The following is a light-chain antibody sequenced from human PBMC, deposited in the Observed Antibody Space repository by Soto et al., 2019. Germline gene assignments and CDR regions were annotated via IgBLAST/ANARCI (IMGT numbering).Light chain of an antibody. CDR2: AAS. CDR1: QSISTY. J-gene: IGKJ1*01. Sequence: DIQMTQSPSSLSASVGDRVTITCRASQSISTYLNWYQQKPGKAPKLLIYAASGLQSGVPSRFSVSGSGTEFTLTISNLQPEDFATYYCQQSYSTPPWTFGQGTKVEIK. V-gene: IGKV1-39*01. CDR3: QQSYSTPPWT.